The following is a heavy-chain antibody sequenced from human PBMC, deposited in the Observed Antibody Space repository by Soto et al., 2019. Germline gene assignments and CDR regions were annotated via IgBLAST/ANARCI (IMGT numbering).Heavy chain of an antibody. CDR1: GGSFSGYY. J-gene: IGHJ5*02. Sequence: QVQLQQWGAGLLKSSETLSLTCAVYGGSFSGYYWSWIRQPPGKGLEWIGEIDHGGSPYFSPSLKSRVTISIDTSKNQFSLHLRSVTAADTAVYYCARDCIAAASFGFDPWGQGTLVTVSS. CDR3: ARDCIAAASFGFDP. CDR2: IDHGGSP. D-gene: IGHD6-13*01. V-gene: IGHV4-34*02.